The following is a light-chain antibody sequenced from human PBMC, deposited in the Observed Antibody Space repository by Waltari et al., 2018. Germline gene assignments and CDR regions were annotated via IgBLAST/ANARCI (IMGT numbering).Light chain of an antibody. J-gene: IGLJ1*01. CDR2: DVR. V-gene: IGLV2-14*03. CDR1: SRDIGGYYS. CDR3: SSKTSSSTPYV. Sequence: QSALTQPASGSGSPGQSITICCTGPSRDIGGYYSVPLYQQHPDKAPKVIIYDVRYRPSGVSLRFSGSKSGNTASLTISGLQAEDEADYYCSSKTSSSTPYVFGSGTKVTVL.